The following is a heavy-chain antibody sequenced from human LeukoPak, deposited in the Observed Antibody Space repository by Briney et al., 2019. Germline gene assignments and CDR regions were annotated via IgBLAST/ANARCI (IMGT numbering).Heavy chain of an antibody. Sequence: GGSLRLPCAASGFTFDDYAMHWVRQAPGKGLEWVSVISGSAGSTYYADSVKGRFTISRDNSKDTLYLQMNSLRAEDTALYYCAKDLSIASRPVLSHWGQGTTVTVSS. D-gene: IGHD6-6*01. J-gene: IGHJ6*02. CDR1: GFTFDDYA. CDR3: AKDLSIASRPVLSH. V-gene: IGHV3-23*01. CDR2: ISGSAGST.